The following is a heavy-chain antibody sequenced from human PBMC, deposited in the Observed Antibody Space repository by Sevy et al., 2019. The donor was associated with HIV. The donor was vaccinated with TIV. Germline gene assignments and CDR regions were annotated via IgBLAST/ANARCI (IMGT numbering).Heavy chain of an antibody. D-gene: IGHD2-8*01. J-gene: IGHJ4*02. V-gene: IGHV3-33*01. CDR1: GFTPSTYG. CDR2: IGYDGSNK. Sequence: GGSLRLSCTASGFTPSTYGMHWVRQAPGKGLEWVAVIGYDGSNKYYADSVKGRFTISRDNSKNTVFLQMDSPRVEDTAVYYCARDPRMYGDYLLAYFDSWGQGTLVTVSS. CDR3: ARDPRMYGDYLLAYFDS.